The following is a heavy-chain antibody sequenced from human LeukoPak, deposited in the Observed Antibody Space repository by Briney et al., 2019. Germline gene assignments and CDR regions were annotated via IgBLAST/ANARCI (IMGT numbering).Heavy chain of an antibody. CDR3: VREGFANLLWDY. Sequence: GGSLRLSCAASGFTFSNYWMHWVRQAPGKGLVWVSRINSDGSNIYGRRIAYADSVKGRFTIYRDNAKNTLYLPMNSLRAEDTAVYYCVREGFANLLWDYWGQGNLVTVSS. CDR2: INSDGSNI. CDR1: GFTFSNYW. J-gene: IGHJ4*02. V-gene: IGHV3-74*01. D-gene: IGHD3-10*01.